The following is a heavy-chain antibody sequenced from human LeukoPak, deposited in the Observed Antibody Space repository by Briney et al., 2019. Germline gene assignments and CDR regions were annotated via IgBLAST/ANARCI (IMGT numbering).Heavy chain of an antibody. CDR1: GFTVSTNY. V-gene: IGHV3-53*01. Sequence: PGGSLRLSCAASGFTVSTNYMSWVRQAPGKGLEWVSVIYSSGATYYADSAQGRFTASRDNSKNTLYVQMNSLRDEDTAVYYCVRMASNYYGMDVWGQGTAVTVSS. CDR2: IYSSGAT. J-gene: IGHJ6*02. D-gene: IGHD5-24*01. CDR3: VRMASNYYGMDV.